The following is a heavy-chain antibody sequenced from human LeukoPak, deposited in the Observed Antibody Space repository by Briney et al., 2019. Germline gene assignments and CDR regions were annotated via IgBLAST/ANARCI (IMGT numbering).Heavy chain of an antibody. D-gene: IGHD2-15*01. CDR2: ISAYNGNT. CDR1: GYTFTSYG. Sequence: ASVKVSCKASGYTFTSYGISWVRQAPRQGLEWMGWISAYNGNTNYAQKLQGRVTMTTDTSTSTAYMELRSLRSDDTAVYYCARRGCSGGSCKQLDYWGQGTLVTVSS. CDR3: ARRGCSGGSCKQLDY. V-gene: IGHV1-18*01. J-gene: IGHJ4*02.